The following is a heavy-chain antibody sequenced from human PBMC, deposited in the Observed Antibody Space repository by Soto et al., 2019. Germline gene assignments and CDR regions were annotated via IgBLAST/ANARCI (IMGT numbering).Heavy chain of an antibody. D-gene: IGHD6-13*01. CDR2: ISAYNGNT. J-gene: IGHJ5*02. V-gene: IGHV1-18*01. CDR1: GYTFTSYG. Sequence: QVQLVQSGAEVKKPGASVKVSCKASGYTFTSYGISWVRQAPGQGLEWMGWISAYNGNTNYAQKLQGRVTMTTDTSTSTAYMELRSLRSDDTAVYYCARDGDSDGSSWYIWDNWFDPWGQGTLVTVSS. CDR3: ARDGDSDGSSWYIWDNWFDP.